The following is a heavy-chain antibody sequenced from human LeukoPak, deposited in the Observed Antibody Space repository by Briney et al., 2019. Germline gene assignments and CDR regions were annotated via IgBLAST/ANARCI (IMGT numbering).Heavy chain of an antibody. V-gene: IGHV3-15*01. D-gene: IGHD5-12*01. CDR3: TTDSGWLRLG. Sequence: GGSLRLSCTASGFTFGDYAMSWVRQAPGKGLEWVGFIKSKTDGGTTDYAAPVKGRSTISRDDSKNTLYLQMNSLKTEDTAVYYCTTDSGWLRLGWGQGTLVTVSS. J-gene: IGHJ4*02. CDR2: IKSKTDGGTT. CDR1: GFTFGDYA.